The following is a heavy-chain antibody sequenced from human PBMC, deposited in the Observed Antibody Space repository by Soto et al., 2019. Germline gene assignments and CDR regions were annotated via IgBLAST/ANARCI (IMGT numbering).Heavy chain of an antibody. CDR2: IYYSGST. J-gene: IGHJ5*02. CDR3: VRDSGLLSSRFDP. Sequence: QVQLQESGPGLVKPSQTLSLTCTVSGGSISSGGYYWSWIRQHPGEGLEWIGYIYYSGSTYYNPSLKSRVTISVDTSKNQFSLKLSSVTAADTAVYYCVRDSGLLSSRFDPWGQGTLVTVSS. CDR1: GGSISSGGYY. V-gene: IGHV4-31*03. D-gene: IGHD2-15*01.